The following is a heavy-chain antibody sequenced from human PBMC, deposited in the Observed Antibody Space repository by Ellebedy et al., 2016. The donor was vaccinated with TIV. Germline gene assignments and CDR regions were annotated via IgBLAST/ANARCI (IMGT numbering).Heavy chain of an antibody. D-gene: IGHD2-21*02. CDR2: MSGTGGLT. Sequence: PGGSLRLSCAASGFTFSSFAMSWVRQAPGKGLEWVSGMSGTGGLTYYADSVKGRFTISRDNSKNTLSLQMNSLRVEDTAIYYCARDGVGTAFDYWGQGTLVTVSS. CDR1: GFTFSSFA. CDR3: ARDGVGTAFDY. J-gene: IGHJ4*02. V-gene: IGHV3-23*01.